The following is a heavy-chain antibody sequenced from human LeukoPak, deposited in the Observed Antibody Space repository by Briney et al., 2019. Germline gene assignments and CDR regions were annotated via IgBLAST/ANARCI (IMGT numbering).Heavy chain of an antibody. V-gene: IGHV3-30*02. J-gene: IGHJ6*03. CDR3: AKVLDYGDFLYYYYYMDV. CDR2: IRYDGSNK. Sequence: PGGSLRLSCAASGFTFSSYGMHWVRQAPGKGLEWVAFIRYDGSNKYYADSVKGRFTISRDNSKNTLYLQMNSLRAEDTAVYYCAKVLDYGDFLYYYYYMDVWGKGTTVTVSS. CDR1: GFTFSSYG. D-gene: IGHD4-17*01.